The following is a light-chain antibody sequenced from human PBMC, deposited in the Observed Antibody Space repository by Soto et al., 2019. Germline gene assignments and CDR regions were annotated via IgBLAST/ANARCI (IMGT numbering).Light chain of an antibody. CDR2: GAS. CDR3: QQYGSSSWT. V-gene: IGKV3-20*01. Sequence: EIVLTQSPGTLSLYPGERATLSCRASQSVSSNYLAWYQQKPGQAPRLLIYGASSRATGIPDRFSGSGSGTDFTLTISRLEPEDFAVYYCQQYGSSSWTFGQGTKVDIK. CDR1: QSVSSNY. J-gene: IGKJ1*01.